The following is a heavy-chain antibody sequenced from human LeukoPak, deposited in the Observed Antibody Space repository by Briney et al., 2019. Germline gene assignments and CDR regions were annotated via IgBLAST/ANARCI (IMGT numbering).Heavy chain of an antibody. D-gene: IGHD2-15*01. Sequence: SVKVSCKASGGTFSSYAISWVRQAPGQGLEWMGGIIPIFGTANYAQKFQGRVTITADESTSTAYMELSSLRSEDTAVCYCARDRYCSGGSCPDYYYYYGMDVWGQGTTVTVSS. J-gene: IGHJ6*02. CDR2: IIPIFGTA. V-gene: IGHV1-69*01. CDR1: GGTFSSYA. CDR3: ARDRYCSGGSCPDYYYYYGMDV.